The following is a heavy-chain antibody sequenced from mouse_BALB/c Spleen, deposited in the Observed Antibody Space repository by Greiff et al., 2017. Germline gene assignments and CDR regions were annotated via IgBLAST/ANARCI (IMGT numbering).Heavy chain of an antibody. Sequence: EVQLQQSGPELGKPGASVKISCKASGYSFTGYNMYWVKQSHRKSLEWIGYIDPYNGGTSYNQKSKGKATLTVDKSSSTAYMHLNSLTSEDSAIYYCARSGLYAMDYWGQGTSVTVSS. V-gene: IGHV1S135*01. J-gene: IGHJ4*01. CDR2: IDPYNGGT. CDR3: ARSGLYAMDY. CDR1: GYSFTGYN.